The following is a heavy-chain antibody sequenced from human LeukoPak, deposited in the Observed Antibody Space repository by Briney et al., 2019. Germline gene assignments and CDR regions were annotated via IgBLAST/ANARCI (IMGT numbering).Heavy chain of an antibody. J-gene: IGHJ4*02. CDR1: RFTFSSFW. D-gene: IGHD6-19*01. V-gene: IGHV3-7*01. CDR2: INEDGSEK. CDR3: ARGEQWLDPRYYFDY. Sequence: GGSLRLSCAASRFTFSSFWMSWVRQVPGKGLEWVANINEDGSEKNYVDSVKGRFSISRDNAENSLYLQMNSLRAEDTAVYYCARGEQWLDPRYYFDYWGQGTLVTVSS.